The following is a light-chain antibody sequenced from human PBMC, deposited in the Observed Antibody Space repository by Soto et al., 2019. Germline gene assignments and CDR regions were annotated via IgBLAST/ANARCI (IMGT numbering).Light chain of an antibody. J-gene: IGKJ5*01. CDR2: WAT. CDR1: QSLLYSSTNKNY. V-gene: IGKV4-1*01. CDR3: QQYYSTPPT. Sequence: DIVMTQSPDFLGVSLGERATINCKSSQSLLYSSTNKNYLVWYQQKPGQPPKVLIHWATTRESGVPDRFSGSGSGTAFTLTISSLHPEDVALYYCQQYYSTPPTFGQGTRLEIK.